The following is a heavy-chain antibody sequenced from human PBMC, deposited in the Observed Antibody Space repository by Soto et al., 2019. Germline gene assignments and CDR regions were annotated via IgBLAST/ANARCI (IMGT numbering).Heavy chain of an antibody. CDR1: GGSISSSSYY. Sequence: SETLSLTCTVSGGSISSSSYYWGWIRQPPGKGLEWIGSIYYSGSTYYNPSLKSRVTISVDTSKNQFSLKLSSVTAADTAVYYCARQLYGFWSGYYLSPYFDYWGQGTLVTVSS. D-gene: IGHD3-3*01. V-gene: IGHV4-39*01. CDR2: IYYSGST. J-gene: IGHJ4*02. CDR3: ARQLYGFWSGYYLSPYFDY.